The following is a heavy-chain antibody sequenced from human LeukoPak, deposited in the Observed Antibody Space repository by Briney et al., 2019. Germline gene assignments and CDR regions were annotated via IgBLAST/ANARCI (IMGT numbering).Heavy chain of an antibody. J-gene: IGHJ5*02. CDR1: GFTFSSYW. CDR3: ARGALEIPVPPWFDP. V-gene: IGHV3-74*01. Sequence: GVLRLSCAASGFTFSSYWMHWVRQAPGKGLVWVSRINSDGSSTSYADSVKGRFTISRDNAKNTLYLQMNSLRAEDTAVYYCARGALEIPVPPWFDPWARAPWSPSPQ. CDR2: INSDGSST. D-gene: IGHD3-3*01.